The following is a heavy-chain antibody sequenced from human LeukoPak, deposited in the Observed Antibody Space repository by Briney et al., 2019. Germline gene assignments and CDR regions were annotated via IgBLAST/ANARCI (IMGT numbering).Heavy chain of an antibody. CDR2: ISSSSSYI. V-gene: IGHV3-21*01. Sequence: PGGSLRLSCAASGFTFSSYSMNWVRQAPGKGLEWVSSISSSSSYIYYADSVKGRFTISRDNAKNSLYLQMNSLRAEDTAVYYCAKDFQQWLVRLAELDYWGQGTLVTVSS. D-gene: IGHD6-19*01. J-gene: IGHJ4*02. CDR1: GFTFSSYS. CDR3: AKDFQQWLVRLAELDY.